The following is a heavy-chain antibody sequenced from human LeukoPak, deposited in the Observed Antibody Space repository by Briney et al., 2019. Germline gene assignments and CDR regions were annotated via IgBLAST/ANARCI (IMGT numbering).Heavy chain of an antibody. J-gene: IGHJ4*02. CDR3: TRRRFYFDY. V-gene: IGHV3-72*01. CDR1: GFTFSDHY. Sequence: GGSLRLSCAASGFTFSDHYMYWVREAPGKGVEGVGRIGDRVNAYTTEYAASVKGRFTISRDDSKNSMYLQMNSLKTEDTAVYYCTRRRFYFDYWGQGILVTVSS. CDR2: IGDRVNAYTT.